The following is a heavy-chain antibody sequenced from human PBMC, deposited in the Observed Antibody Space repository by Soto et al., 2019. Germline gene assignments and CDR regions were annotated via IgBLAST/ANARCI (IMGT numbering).Heavy chain of an antibody. CDR1: GF. CDR3: AKGFSGNYYDF. CDR2: ISDYGANT. V-gene: IGHV3-23*01. J-gene: IGHJ4*02. D-gene: IGHD3-22*01. Sequence: EVQVLESGGGLVQPGGSLRLSCAASGFMSWVRQAPGKGLEWVSAISDYGANTYYVDSVKGRFTISRDNAKNTLYLQMNSLRAEDTAVYYCAKGFSGNYYDFRGQGTLVTVSS.